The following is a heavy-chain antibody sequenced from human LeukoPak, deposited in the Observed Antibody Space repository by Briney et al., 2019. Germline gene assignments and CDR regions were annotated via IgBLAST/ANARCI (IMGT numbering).Heavy chain of an antibody. J-gene: IGHJ3*02. CDR1: GFTFSSYG. CDR3: AKSTSHRIDAFDI. D-gene: IGHD2-2*01. CDR2: ISGSGGST. V-gene: IGHV3-23*01. Sequence: GGSLRPSCAASGFTFSSYGMSWVRQAPGKGLEWVSAISGSGGSTYYADSVKGRFTISRDNSKNTLYLQMNSLRAEDTAVYYCAKSTSHRIDAFDIWGQGTMVTVSS.